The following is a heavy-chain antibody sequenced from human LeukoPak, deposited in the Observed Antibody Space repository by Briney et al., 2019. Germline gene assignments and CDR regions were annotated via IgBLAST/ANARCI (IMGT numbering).Heavy chain of an antibody. D-gene: IGHD6-6*01. V-gene: IGHV3-66*01. CDR1: GFTFSSYA. J-gene: IGHJ4*02. CDR3: ATGSSSSSY. Sequence: GGSLRLSCAASGFTFSSYAMNWVRQAPGKGLEWVSVIYSGGSTYYADSVKGRFIISRDKSKNTLYLQMNSLRVEDTAVYYCATGSSSSSYWGQGTLATVSS. CDR2: IYSGGST.